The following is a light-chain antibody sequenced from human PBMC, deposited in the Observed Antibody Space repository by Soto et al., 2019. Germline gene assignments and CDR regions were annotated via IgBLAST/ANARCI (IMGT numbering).Light chain of an antibody. Sequence: EIVLTQSPGTLSLSPGERASPSCRASQSAGNFLAWYQQKPGQAPRLLIYYISTRATGIPARFSGSGSGTEFTLTINSLQSEDSAVYYCQQHNQWPITFGQGTRLEIK. V-gene: IGKV3D-15*01. J-gene: IGKJ5*01. CDR2: YIS. CDR1: QSAGNF. CDR3: QQHNQWPIT.